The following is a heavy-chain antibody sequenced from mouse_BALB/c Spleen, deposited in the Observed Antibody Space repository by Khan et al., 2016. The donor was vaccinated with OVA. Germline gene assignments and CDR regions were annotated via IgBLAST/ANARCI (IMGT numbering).Heavy chain of an antibody. J-gene: IGHJ1*01. Sequence: EVKLEESGGGLVQPGGSMKLSCVASGFTFGNYWMNWVRQSPEKGFEWVAEIRLKSNIYATHYAESVRGRFTISRDDSRRSVYLQMNNLGAEDTGIYYCARGWDWYFDVWGAGTTLTVSS. V-gene: IGHV6-6*02. D-gene: IGHD3-3*01. CDR1: GFTFGNYW. CDR2: IRLKSNIYAT. CDR3: ARGWDWYFDV.